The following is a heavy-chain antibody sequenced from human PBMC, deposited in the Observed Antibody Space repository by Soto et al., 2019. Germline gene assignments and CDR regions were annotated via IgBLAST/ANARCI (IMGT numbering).Heavy chain of an antibody. CDR2: IWSDGRDK. Sequence: GGSLRLSCAASGLTFSHHGMHWVRQAPGKGLEWVAFIWSDGRDKYYGDSVKGRFTISRDNSKSTLYLQMNSLRVEDTAVYFCARDRGNDYFDYWGQGTPVTVSS. V-gene: IGHV3-33*01. D-gene: IGHD1-1*01. CDR3: ARDRGNDYFDY. CDR1: GLTFSHHG. J-gene: IGHJ4*02.